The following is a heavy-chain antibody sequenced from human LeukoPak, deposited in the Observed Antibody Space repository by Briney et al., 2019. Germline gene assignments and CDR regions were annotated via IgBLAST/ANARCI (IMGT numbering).Heavy chain of an antibody. D-gene: IGHD3-9*01. Sequence: GGSLRLSCTASGFTFGDYAMSWVRQAPGKGLEWVGFVRSKAYGGTTEYAASVKGRFTISRDDSKSIAYLQMNSLKTEDTAVYYCTRDYDILTGYYTPGYYYGMDVWGKGTTVTVSS. CDR3: TRDYDILTGYYTPGYYYGMDV. V-gene: IGHV3-49*04. CDR2: VRSKAYGGTT. J-gene: IGHJ6*04. CDR1: GFTFGDYA.